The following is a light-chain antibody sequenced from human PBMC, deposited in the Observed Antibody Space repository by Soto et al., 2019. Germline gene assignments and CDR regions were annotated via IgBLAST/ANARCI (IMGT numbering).Light chain of an antibody. V-gene: IGKV3-20*01. J-gene: IGKJ4*01. CDR1: QSVSSSY. CDR2: DAS. CDR3: QQFSRYPLT. Sequence: EIVLTQSPGTLSLSPGERATLSCRASQSVSSSYLAWYQQKPGQAPRLLIYDASSRATGIPDSFSGGGSGRDFTLSISGLVPGAFAVYAYQQFSRYPLTFGRGTKV.